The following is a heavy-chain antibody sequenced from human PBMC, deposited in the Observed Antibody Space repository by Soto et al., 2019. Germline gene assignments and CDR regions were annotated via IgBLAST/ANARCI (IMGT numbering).Heavy chain of an antibody. D-gene: IGHD5-18*01. Sequence: EEQLVDSGGGLVKPGGSLRLSCAARGFYFSDYSMSWVRQAPGKGLEWVSSISSTSSYIYYADSMRGRFTISRDNAKNSVFLQMHSLRVEDTAVYYCAREVDTTMGNEACDLWGQGTMVTVSS. CDR2: ISSTSSYI. J-gene: IGHJ3*01. V-gene: IGHV3-21*01. CDR3: AREVDTTMGNEACDL. CDR1: GFYFSDYS.